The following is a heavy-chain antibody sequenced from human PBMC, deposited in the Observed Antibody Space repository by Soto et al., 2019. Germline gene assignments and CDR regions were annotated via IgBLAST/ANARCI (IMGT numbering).Heavy chain of an antibody. D-gene: IGHD2-15*01. Sequence: QVQLVESGGGVVQPGRSLRLSCAASGFTFSSYGMHWVRQAPGKGLAWVAVISYDGSNQYYADSVKGRFTISRDNSKNTLYLQMNSLRAEDTAVYYCAKEDGSCSLSTDFDYWGQGTLVTVSS. V-gene: IGHV3-30*18. CDR1: GFTFSSYG. CDR3: AKEDGSCSLSTDFDY. CDR2: ISYDGSNQ. J-gene: IGHJ4*02.